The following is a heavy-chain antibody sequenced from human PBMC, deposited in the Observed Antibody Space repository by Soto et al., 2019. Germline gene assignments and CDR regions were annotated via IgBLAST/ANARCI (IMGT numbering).Heavy chain of an antibody. J-gene: IGHJ4*02. D-gene: IGHD2-2*01. CDR3: ARGGGPAWYFDY. V-gene: IGHV3-30*03. Sequence: VQLVNSGGGLVQPGGSLRLSCAAPGFTFSFYGMNWVRQAPGKGLEWVAVISHDGNDKYYADSEKGRFTISRDNSKNTLYVQLNSLRTEDTAVYYCARGGGPAWYFDYWGQGTLVTVSS. CDR2: ISHDGNDK. CDR1: GFTFSFYG.